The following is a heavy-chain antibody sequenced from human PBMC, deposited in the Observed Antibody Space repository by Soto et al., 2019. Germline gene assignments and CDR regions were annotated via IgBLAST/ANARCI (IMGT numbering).Heavy chain of an antibody. Sequence: QVQLQESGPGLVKPSETLSLTCTVSGGSISSYYWSWIRQPPGKGLEWIGYIYYSGSTNYNPSIKSRVTISVDTSKNPFSLKLSSVPAAATAVYYCASTYYGDYVGYFQHWGQGTLVTVSS. D-gene: IGHD4-17*01. V-gene: IGHV4-59*08. CDR3: ASTYYGDYVGYFQH. CDR1: GGSISSYY. CDR2: IYYSGST. J-gene: IGHJ1*01.